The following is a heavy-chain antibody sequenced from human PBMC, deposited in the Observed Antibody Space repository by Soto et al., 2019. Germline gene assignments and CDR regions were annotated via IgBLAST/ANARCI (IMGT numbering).Heavy chain of an antibody. Sequence: GASVKVSCKASGYTFTSYYMHWVRQAPGQGLEWMGIINPSSGSTSYAQKFQGRVTMTTDTSTSTAYMELSSLRSEDSAIYYCARARYCSKTTFRGALPDYYFAMAVWVQGTTVTVSS. D-gene: IGHD2-2*01. CDR3: ARARYCSKTTFRGALPDYYFAMAV. V-gene: IGHV1-46*01. J-gene: IGHJ6*02. CDR2: INPSSGST. CDR1: GYTFTSYY.